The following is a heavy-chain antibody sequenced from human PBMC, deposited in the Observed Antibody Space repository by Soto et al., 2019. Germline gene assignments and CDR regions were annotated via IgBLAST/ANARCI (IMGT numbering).Heavy chain of an antibody. D-gene: IGHD4-17*01. J-gene: IGHJ4*02. CDR2: ISAYNGNT. CDR3: ARDRPYGDYVGYFGC. Sequence: SLKVSCKASGYTFTSYGISWVRQAPGQGLEWMGWISAYNGNTNYAQKHQGRVTMTTDTSTSTAHMELRSLRSDDTAVYYCARDRPYGDYVGYFGCWGQGTRVAVAS. CDR1: GYTFTSYG. V-gene: IGHV1-18*01.